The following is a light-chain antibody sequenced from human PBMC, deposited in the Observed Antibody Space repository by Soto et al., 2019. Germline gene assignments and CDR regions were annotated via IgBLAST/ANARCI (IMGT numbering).Light chain of an antibody. CDR2: EGS. CDR1: SSDVGSHNH. J-gene: IGLJ1*01. V-gene: IGLV2-23*01. CDR3: CSYAGSRTYI. Sequence: QSALTQPPSVSGSPGQSITISCTGTSSDVGSHNHVSWYQQHPDRAPKVMIYEGSKRPSGVSNRFSGSKSGNTASLTISGRQAEDEADYFCCSYAGSRTYIFGSGTKVTVL.